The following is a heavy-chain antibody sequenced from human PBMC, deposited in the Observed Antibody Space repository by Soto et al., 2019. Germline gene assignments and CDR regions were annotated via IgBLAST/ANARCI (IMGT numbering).Heavy chain of an antibody. J-gene: IGHJ5*02. CDR2: ISAYNGNT. Sequence: ASVKVSCKASGYTFTSYCISWVRQAPGQGLEWMGWISAYNGNTNYAQKLQGRVTMTTDTSTSTAYMELRSLRSDDTAVYYCARDPYGIGYSSSWYWFDPWGQGTLVTVSS. CDR1: GYTFTSYC. CDR3: ARDPYGIGYSSSWYWFDP. V-gene: IGHV1-18*01. D-gene: IGHD6-13*01.